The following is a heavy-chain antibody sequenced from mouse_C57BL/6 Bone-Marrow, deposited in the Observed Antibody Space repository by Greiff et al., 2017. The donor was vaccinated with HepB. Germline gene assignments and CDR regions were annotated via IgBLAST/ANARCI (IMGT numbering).Heavy chain of an antibody. CDR3: ARPLITTVVATDYAMDY. V-gene: IGHV1-53*01. Sequence: QVQLQQPGTELVKPGASVKLSCKASGYTFTSYWMHWVKQRPGQGLEWIGNINPSNGGTNYNEKFKSKATLTVDKSSSTAYMQLSSLTSEDSAVYYCARPLITTVVATDYAMDYWGQGTSVTVSS. CDR1: GYTFTSYW. CDR2: INPSNGGT. D-gene: IGHD1-1*01. J-gene: IGHJ4*01.